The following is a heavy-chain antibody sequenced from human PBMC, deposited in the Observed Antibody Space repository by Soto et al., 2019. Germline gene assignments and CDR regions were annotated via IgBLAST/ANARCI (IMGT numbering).Heavy chain of an antibody. V-gene: IGHV4-39*07. D-gene: IGHD3-10*01. CDR2: FFIGGNT. CDR1: GGSITGGSISSTTYY. J-gene: IGHJ6*02. CDR3: ARDRVTMVRGVTEGMDV. Sequence: KPSETLSLTCTVSGGSITGGSISSTTYYWGWMRQPPGKGLEWIASFFIGGNTYYNPSLKSRVTISVDTSKNQFSLKLSSVTAADTAVYYCARDRVTMVRGVTEGMDVWGQGTTVTVSS.